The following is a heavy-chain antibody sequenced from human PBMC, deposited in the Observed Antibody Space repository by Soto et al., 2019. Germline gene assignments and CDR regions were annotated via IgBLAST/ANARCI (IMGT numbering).Heavy chain of an antibody. CDR2: TYYRSKWYN. J-gene: IGHJ5*02. D-gene: IGHD2-2*01. CDR1: GDSVSSNSAA. V-gene: IGHV6-1*01. Sequence: PSQTLSLTCAISGDSVSSNSAAWNWIRQSPSRGLEWPGRTYYRSKWYNDYAVSVKSRITINPDTSKNQFYLQWSSLKASDTAMYYCARLPAALPWGQGTLVTVSS. CDR3: ARLPAALP.